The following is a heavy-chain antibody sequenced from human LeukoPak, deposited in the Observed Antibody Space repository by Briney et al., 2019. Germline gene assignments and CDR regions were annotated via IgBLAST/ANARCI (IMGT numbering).Heavy chain of an antibody. D-gene: IGHD4-23*01. CDR3: ARGSRGGYGGKYAFDI. Sequence: ASVKVSCKASGYTFTSYDINWVRQATGQGLEWMGWMNPNSGNTGYAQKFQGRVTITRNTSISTAYMELSSLRSEDTAVYYCARGSRGGYGGKYAFDIWGQGTMVTVSS. CDR1: GYTFTSYD. J-gene: IGHJ3*02. CDR2: MNPNSGNT. V-gene: IGHV1-8*03.